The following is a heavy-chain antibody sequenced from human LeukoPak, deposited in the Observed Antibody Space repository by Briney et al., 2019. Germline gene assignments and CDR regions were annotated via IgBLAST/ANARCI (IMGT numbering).Heavy chain of an antibody. CDR1: GYSFTSYW. CDR2: IYPGDSDP. Sequence: GESLNISCKGSGYSFTSYWIGGVRQMPGKRLERMGIIYPGDSDPRYSPSFQGQVTISADKSISTAYLQWSSLKASDTAMYYCARHPRTFGYYGMDVWGQGTTVTVSS. V-gene: IGHV5-51*01. CDR3: ARHPRTFGYYGMDV. J-gene: IGHJ6*02. D-gene: IGHD3-10*01.